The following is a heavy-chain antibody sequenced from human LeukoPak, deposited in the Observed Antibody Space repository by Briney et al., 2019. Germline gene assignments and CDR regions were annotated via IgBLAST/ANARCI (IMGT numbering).Heavy chain of an antibody. Sequence: ASVKVSCKASGGTFSSYAISWVRQAPGQGLELMGRIIPILGIANYAQKFQGRVTITADKSTSTAYMELSSVRSEDTAVYYCARAHEGVLWFGHYGMDVWGQGTTVTVSS. V-gene: IGHV1-69*04. CDR1: GGTFSSYA. CDR2: IIPILGIA. CDR3: ARAHEGVLWFGHYGMDV. J-gene: IGHJ6*02. D-gene: IGHD3-10*01.